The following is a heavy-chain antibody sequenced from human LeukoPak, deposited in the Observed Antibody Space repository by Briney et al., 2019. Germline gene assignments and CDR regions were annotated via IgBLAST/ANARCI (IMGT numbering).Heavy chain of an antibody. CDR2: ISYDGSNK. CDR3: ASLPIVGATTSPPQH. J-gene: IGHJ1*01. V-gene: IGHV3-30*01. CDR1: GFTFSSYA. Sequence: GRSLRLSCAASGFTFSSYAMHWVRQAPGKGLEWVAVISYDGSNKYYADSVKGRFTISPDNSKNTLYLQMNSLRAEDPAVYYCASLPIVGATTSPPQHWGQGTLVTVSS. D-gene: IGHD1-26*01.